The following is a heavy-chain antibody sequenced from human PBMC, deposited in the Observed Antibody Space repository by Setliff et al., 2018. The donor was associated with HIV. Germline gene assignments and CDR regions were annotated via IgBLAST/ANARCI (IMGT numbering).Heavy chain of an antibody. J-gene: IGHJ3*02. D-gene: IGHD2-2*01. Sequence: ASVKVSCKASGYTFTSYYMHWVRQATGQGLEWMGIINPSGGSTSYAQKFQGRVTMTRDTSTSTVYMELSSLRSEDTAVYYCARGFCSTSCNTLGAFDIWGQGTMVTVSS. CDR1: GYTFTSYY. CDR2: INPSGGST. CDR3: ARGFCSTSCNTLGAFDI. V-gene: IGHV1-46*01.